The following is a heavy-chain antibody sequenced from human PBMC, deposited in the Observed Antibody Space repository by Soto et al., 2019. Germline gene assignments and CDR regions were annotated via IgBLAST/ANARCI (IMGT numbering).Heavy chain of an antibody. J-gene: IGHJ4*02. CDR3: TSNTLSSPYCSSTSCLGY. V-gene: IGHV3-73*01. D-gene: IGHD2-2*01. CDR1: GFTFSGSA. Sequence: GGSLRLSCAASGFTFSGSAMHWVRQASGKGLEWVGRIRSKANSYATAYAASVKGRFTISRDDSKNTAYLQMNSLKTEDTAVYYCTSNTLSSPYCSSTSCLGYWGQGTLVTVSS. CDR2: IRSKANSYAT.